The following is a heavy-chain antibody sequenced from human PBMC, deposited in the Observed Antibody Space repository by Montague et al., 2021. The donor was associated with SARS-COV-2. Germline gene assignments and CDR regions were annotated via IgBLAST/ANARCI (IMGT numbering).Heavy chain of an antibody. CDR3: ARLGFVELWLNLGWFDP. CDR2: VYYSGSN. D-gene: IGHD3-16*02. J-gene: IGHJ5*02. Sequence: SETLSLTCSVSGDSIRSSGYYWCWIRQPPGKGLEWIGTVYYSGSNNYNPSLKSRVTMPVDTSKNQSSLELRSVTAADTAVYYCARLGFVELWLNLGWFDPWGQGTLVTVSS. CDR1: GDSIRSSGYY. V-gene: IGHV4-39*01.